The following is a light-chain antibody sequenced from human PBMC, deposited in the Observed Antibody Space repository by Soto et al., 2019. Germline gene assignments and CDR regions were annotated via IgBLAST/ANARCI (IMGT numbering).Light chain of an antibody. J-gene: IGKJ5*01. CDR1: QSVSSSY. CDR3: QQFHSWPLT. CDR2: GAS. Sequence: IVLTQSPGTLSLSPGERATLSCRXSQSVSSSYLAWYQQKPGQAPRLLIYGASSRATGIPDRFSGSGSGTECTLTISSLQSEDVAVYFCQQFHSWPLTFGQGTRLEIK. V-gene: IGKV3-20*01.